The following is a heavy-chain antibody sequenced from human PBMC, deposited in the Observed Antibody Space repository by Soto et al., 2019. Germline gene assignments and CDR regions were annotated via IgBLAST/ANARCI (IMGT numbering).Heavy chain of an antibody. J-gene: IGHJ4*02. CDR3: VNDRLAYCGGDCYWVDY. V-gene: IGHV3-30*18. CDR2: TSYDGSIR. D-gene: IGHD2-21*02. CDR1: GFTFSNYG. Sequence: QVQLVESGGGVVQPGRSLRLSCAASGFTFSNYGMHWVRQAPGKGLGWVAVTSYDGSIRYYAGSVKGRFTISRDNSKNTLYLQINSLVTEDTAVYYCVNDRLAYCGGDCYWVDYWGQGTLLTVSS.